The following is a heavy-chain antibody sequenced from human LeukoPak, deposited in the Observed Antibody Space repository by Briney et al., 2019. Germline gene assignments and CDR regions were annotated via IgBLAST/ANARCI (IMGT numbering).Heavy chain of an antibody. CDR1: RFTFSTYW. V-gene: IGHV3-7*01. Sequence: GGSLRLSCAAPRFTFSTYWMSWVGQAPGKGLEGVANLKQDGSEKYYVDSVKGRFTISRDNAKNSLYLQMNSLRAEDTALYFCARDATTEPGTVYMDVWGKGTTVTISS. D-gene: IGHD6-13*01. CDR2: LKQDGSEK. J-gene: IGHJ6*03. CDR3: ARDATTEPGTVYMDV.